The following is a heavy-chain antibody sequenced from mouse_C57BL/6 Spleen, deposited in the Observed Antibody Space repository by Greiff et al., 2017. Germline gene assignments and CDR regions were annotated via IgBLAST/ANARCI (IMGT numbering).Heavy chain of an antibody. CDR3: TRRDYYGGRTFDY. J-gene: IGHJ2*01. Sequence: QVQLQQSGAELVRPGASVTLSCKASGYTFTDYEMHWVKQTPVHGLEWIGAIDPDTGGTAYNQKFKGKAILTADKSSSTAYMELRSLTSEDSAVYYCTRRDYYGGRTFDYWGQGTTLTVSS. CDR1: GYTFTDYE. V-gene: IGHV1-15*01. D-gene: IGHD1-1*02. CDR2: IDPDTGGT.